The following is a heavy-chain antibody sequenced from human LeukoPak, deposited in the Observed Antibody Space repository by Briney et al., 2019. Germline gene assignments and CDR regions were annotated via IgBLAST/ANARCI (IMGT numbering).Heavy chain of an antibody. CDR2: FDPEDGET. J-gene: IGHJ3*01. CDR1: GYTLTELS. V-gene: IGHV1-24*01. CDR3: ATGPPSTTVTTV. Sequence: ASVKVSCKVSGYTLTELSMHWVRQAPGKGLEWMGGFDPEDGETIYAQKFQGRVTMTEDTSTDTAYMELSSLRSEDTAVYYCATGPPSTTVTTVWGQGTMVTVSS. D-gene: IGHD4-17*01.